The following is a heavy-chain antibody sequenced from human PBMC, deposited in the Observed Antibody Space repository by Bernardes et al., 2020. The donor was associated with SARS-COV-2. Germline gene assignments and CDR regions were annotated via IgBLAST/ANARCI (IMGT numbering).Heavy chain of an antibody. CDR1: GGSIGSYY. J-gene: IGHJ2*01. V-gene: IGHV4-59*01. D-gene: IGHD3-10*01. CDR2: IYYSGST. Sequence: SETLYITCTVSGGSIGSYYWAWIRQPPGKGLEWIGYIYYSGSTNYNPSLKSRVTISVDRSQNQFSLNLSSVTPADTAVYYCARDLSHLVRRGFDLWGRGTLVTVSS. CDR3: ARDLSHLVRRGFDL.